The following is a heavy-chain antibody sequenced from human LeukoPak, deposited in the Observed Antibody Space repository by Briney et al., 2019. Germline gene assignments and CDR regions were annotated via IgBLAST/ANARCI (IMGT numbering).Heavy chain of an antibody. CDR3: ASGSDYYDSSGPQEDYFDY. CDR2: IYYSGST. CDR1: GGSISSYY. Sequence: KPSETLSLTCTVSGGSISSYYWSWIRQPPGKGLEWIGYIYYSGSTNYNPSLKSRVTISVDTSKNQFSLKLSSVTAADTAVYYCASGSDYYDSSGPQEDYFDYWGQGTLVTVSS. V-gene: IGHV4-59*01. D-gene: IGHD3-22*01. J-gene: IGHJ4*02.